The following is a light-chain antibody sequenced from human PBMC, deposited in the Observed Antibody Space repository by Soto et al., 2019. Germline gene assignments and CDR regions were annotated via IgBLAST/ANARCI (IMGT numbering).Light chain of an antibody. V-gene: IGLV1-44*01. CDR3: AAWDDSLKVVV. J-gene: IGLJ2*01. CDR1: RSNIGRNT. Sequence: QSVLTQPPSASGTPGQTVTISCSGSRSNIGRNTLNWYQQLPGTAPNLLISTTNQRPSGVRDRFSGSKSGTSASLAISGLQSDDEADYYCAAWDDSLKVVVFGGGTKVTVL. CDR2: TTN.